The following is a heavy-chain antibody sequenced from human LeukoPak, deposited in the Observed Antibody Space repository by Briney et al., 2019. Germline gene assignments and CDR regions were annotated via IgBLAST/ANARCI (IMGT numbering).Heavy chain of an antibody. CDR1: GFTFSSYG. D-gene: IGHD4-17*01. CDR2: IRYDGSNK. Sequence: GGSLRLSCAASGFTFSSYGMHWVRQAPGKRLEWVAFIRYDGSNKYYADSVKGRFTISRDNSRNTLYLQMNSLRADDTAVYYCAKDISDYGDHYVHDYWGQGTLVIVSS. J-gene: IGHJ4*02. CDR3: AKDISDYGDHYVHDY. V-gene: IGHV3-30*02.